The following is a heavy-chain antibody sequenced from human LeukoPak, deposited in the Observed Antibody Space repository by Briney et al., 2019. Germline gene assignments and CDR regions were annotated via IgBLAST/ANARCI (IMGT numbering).Heavy chain of an antibody. Sequence: ASVKVSCKASGYTFTSYGISWVRQAPGQGLEWMGWISAYNGNTNYAQKLQGRVTMTTDTSTSTAYMELRSLRSDDTAVYYCARDTPRIAVAGTLDYYYYMDVWGKGTTVTVSS. J-gene: IGHJ6*03. CDR2: ISAYNGNT. CDR1: GYTFTSYG. V-gene: IGHV1-18*01. CDR3: ARDTPRIAVAGTLDYYYYMDV. D-gene: IGHD6-19*01.